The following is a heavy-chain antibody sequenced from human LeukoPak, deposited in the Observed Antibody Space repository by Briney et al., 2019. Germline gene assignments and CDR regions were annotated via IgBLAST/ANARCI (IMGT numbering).Heavy chain of an antibody. V-gene: IGHV5-51*01. CDR3: ARQEAHYYDSSGYYDY. J-gene: IGHJ4*02. Sequence: GESLKISCKGSGYSFTSYWIGWVRQMPGKGLEWMGIIYPGDSDTRYSPSFQGLVTISADKSISTAYLQWSSLKASDTAMYYCARQEAHYYDSSGYYDYWGQGTLVTVSS. D-gene: IGHD3-22*01. CDR2: IYPGDSDT. CDR1: GYSFTSYW.